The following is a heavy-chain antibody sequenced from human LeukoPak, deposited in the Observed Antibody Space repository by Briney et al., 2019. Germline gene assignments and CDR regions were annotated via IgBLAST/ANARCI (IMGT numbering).Heavy chain of an antibody. J-gene: IGHJ3*01. CDR2: IYYSGSP. CDR3: AGDVMSTALDAFDV. Sequence: SETPSLTCTVSGGSINSYYWNWIRQPPGKGLELIGYIYYSGSPTYNPSLKSRVTISVDTSKNQFSLQLSSVTAADTAVYYCAGDVMSTALDAFDVWGQGTVVTVSS. V-gene: IGHV4-59*01. CDR1: GGSINSYY. D-gene: IGHD1-1*01.